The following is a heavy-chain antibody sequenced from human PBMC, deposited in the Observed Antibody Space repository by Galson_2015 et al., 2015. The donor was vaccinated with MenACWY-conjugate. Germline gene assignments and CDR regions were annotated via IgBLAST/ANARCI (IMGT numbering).Heavy chain of an antibody. CDR3: ARKGPSPRPSDRFDI. CDR1: FFPFPPSS. V-gene: IGHV3-74*01. CDR2: ITSDGSST. Sequence: SLLLSFSSSFFPFPPSSLPFLFFLPGKGLEWVSRITSDGSSTSYADSVKGRFTISRDNAKNTLYLQMSNLRAEDTAVYYCARKGPSPRPSDRFDISDQATVGTVSS. J-gene: IGHJ3*02. D-gene: IGHD6-6*01.